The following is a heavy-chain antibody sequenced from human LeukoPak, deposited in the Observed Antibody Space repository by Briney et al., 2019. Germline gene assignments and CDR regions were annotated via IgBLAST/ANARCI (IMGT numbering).Heavy chain of an antibody. V-gene: IGHV3-23*01. D-gene: IGHD5-12*01. CDR1: GFTFSSYA. CDR3: ASQSGYGLDY. J-gene: IGHJ4*02. Sequence: GGSLRLSCAASGFTFSSYAMSWVRQAPEKGLEWVSTISGSGGGTYYADSVKGRFTISRDDSKNTLYLQMNSLRAEDTAVYYCASQSGYGLDYWGQGTLVTVSS. CDR2: ISGSGGGT.